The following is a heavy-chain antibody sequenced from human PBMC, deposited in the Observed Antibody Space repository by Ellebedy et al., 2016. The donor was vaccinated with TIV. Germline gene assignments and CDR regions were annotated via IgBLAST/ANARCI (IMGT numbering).Heavy chain of an antibody. CDR3: AREGVSSGSYYPYYYGMDV. J-gene: IGHJ6*02. CDR2: IYSGGST. Sequence: GESLKISCAASGFTVRSNYMSWVRQAPGKGLEWVSVIYSGGSTYYADSVKGRFTISRDNSKNTLYLQMNSLRAEDTAVYYCAREGVSSGSYYPYYYGMDVWGQGTTVTVSS. CDR1: GFTVRSNY. V-gene: IGHV3-53*01. D-gene: IGHD3-10*01.